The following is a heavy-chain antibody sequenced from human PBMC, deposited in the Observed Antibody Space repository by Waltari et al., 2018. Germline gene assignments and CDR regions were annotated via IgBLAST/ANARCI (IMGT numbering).Heavy chain of an antibody. CDR2: INNEGTYT. J-gene: IGHJ4*02. CDR1: GFSFNTFW. CDR3: GGGGLDGAAY. V-gene: IGHV3-74*01. Sequence: EVQLMESGGDLVQPGGSLRLSCVVSGFSFNTFWINWVRQAPGKGLVWVSRINNEGTYTTYADSVKGRFTISRDNAKNTLYLQMNSLRVEDTAVYYCGGGGLDGAAYWGQGTLVNVSS. D-gene: IGHD3-16*01.